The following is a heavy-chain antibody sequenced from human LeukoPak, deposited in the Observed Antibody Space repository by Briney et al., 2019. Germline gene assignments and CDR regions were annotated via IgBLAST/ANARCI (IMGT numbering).Heavy chain of an antibody. CDR3: ARGDRDLYCSSTSCYPVL. CDR2: ISIISSYI. V-gene: IGHV3-21*01. CDR1: GFTFSSYS. J-gene: IGHJ4*02. D-gene: IGHD2-2*01. Sequence: PGGSLRLSCVASGFTFSSYSMNWVRQAPGKGLEWVSSISIISSYIYYADSVKGRFTISRDNAKNSLYLQMNSLRAEDTAVYYCARGDRDLYCSSTSCYPVLGGQGTLVTVSS.